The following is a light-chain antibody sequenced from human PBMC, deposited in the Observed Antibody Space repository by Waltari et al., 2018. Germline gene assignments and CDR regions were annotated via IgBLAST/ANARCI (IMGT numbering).Light chain of an antibody. CDR1: SGHSSNV. J-gene: IGLJ3*02. CDR2: VNSDGSH. V-gene: IGLV4-69*01. CDR3: QTGGHGTWV. Sequence: QLVLTQSPSASASLGASVKLTCTLSSGHSSNVIAWLQQRPEKGPLYLMKVNSDGSHTKGDELPDRFSGSVSGSERYLTISRLQSEDEADYYCQTGGHGTWVFGGGTKLTVL.